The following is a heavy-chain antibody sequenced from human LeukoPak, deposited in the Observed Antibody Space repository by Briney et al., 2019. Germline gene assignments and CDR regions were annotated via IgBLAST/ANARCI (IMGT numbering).Heavy chain of an antibody. Sequence: SETLSLTCTVSGGSISSSSYYWGWIRQPPGKGLEWIGSIYYSGSTYYNPSLKSRVTISVDTSKNQFSLKLSSVTAADTAVYYCAREGSSGWYMGTDYWGQGTLVTVSS. CDR1: GGSISSSSYY. J-gene: IGHJ4*02. CDR3: AREGSSGWYMGTDY. V-gene: IGHV4-39*07. D-gene: IGHD6-19*01. CDR2: IYYSGST.